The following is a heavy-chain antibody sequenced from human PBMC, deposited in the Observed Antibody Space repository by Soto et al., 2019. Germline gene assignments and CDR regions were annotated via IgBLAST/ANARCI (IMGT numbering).Heavy chain of an antibody. CDR1: GFAFSRYA. CDR2: ISGTGNT. Sequence: EMQLLDSGRGLVQPGGSLRLSCAASGFAFSRYAMSWVRQAPGKGLEWVSSISGTGNTYYPDSVKGRFTISRDDSMDTLYLQVNSLRADDTAVYYCAKDVGVTPLGRFAYWGQGTLVTVSS. CDR3: AKDVGVTPLGRFAY. V-gene: IGHV3-23*01. J-gene: IGHJ4*02. D-gene: IGHD1-26*01.